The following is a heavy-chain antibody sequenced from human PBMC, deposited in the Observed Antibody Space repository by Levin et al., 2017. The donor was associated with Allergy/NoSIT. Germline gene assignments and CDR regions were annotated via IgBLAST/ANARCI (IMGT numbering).Heavy chain of an antibody. CDR1: GFTVSSNY. CDR3: ARDLSYSSSGRGRYGMDV. CDR2: IYSGGST. V-gene: IGHV3-53*01. J-gene: IGHJ6*02. D-gene: IGHD6-13*01. Sequence: AGGSLRLSCAASGFTVSSNYMSWVRQAPGKGLEWVSVIYSGGSTYYADSVKGRFTISRDNSKNTLYLQMNSLRAEDTAVYYCARDLSYSSSGRGRYGMDVWGQGTTVTVSS.